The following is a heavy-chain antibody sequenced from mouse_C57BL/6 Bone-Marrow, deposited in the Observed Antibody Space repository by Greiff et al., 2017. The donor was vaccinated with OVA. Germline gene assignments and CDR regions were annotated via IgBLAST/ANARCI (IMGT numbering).Heavy chain of an antibody. CDR3: ARRRICYYGNSYHY. D-gene: IGHD1-1*01. CDR2: IYPRSGNT. J-gene: IGHJ2*01. CDR1: GYTFTSYG. Sequence: VKLMESGAELARPGASVKLSCKASGYTFTSYGISWVQQRTGQGLEWIGEIYPRSGNTYYNEKFKGKATLAADKSSSTTYMELRSLTSEDTAVYFGARRRICYYGNSYHYWGQGTTLTVSS. V-gene: IGHV1-81*01.